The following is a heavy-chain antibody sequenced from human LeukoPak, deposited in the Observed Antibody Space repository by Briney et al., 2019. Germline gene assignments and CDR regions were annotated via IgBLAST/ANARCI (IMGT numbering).Heavy chain of an antibody. V-gene: IGHV4-38-2*02. J-gene: IGHJ3*02. CDR1: GYSISSGYY. D-gene: IGHD6-19*01. CDR2: IYHSGST. Sequence: PSETLSLTCTVSGYSISSGYYWGWIRQPPGKGLEWIGSIYHSGSTYYNPSLKSRVTISVDTSKNQFSLKLSSVTAADTAVYYCARDPQWLPKGDAFDIWGQGTMVTVSS. CDR3: ARDPQWLPKGDAFDI.